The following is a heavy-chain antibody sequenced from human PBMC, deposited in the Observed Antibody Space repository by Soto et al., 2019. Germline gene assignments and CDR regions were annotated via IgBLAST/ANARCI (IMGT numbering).Heavy chain of an antibody. Sequence: GGSLRLSCAGSGFTFSSYTMSWVRQAPGKGLERVSAISGSGGSTSYADSVKGRFTISRDNSKNTLHLQMNSLRAEDTAVYYCAKVGLNSYDSSGSRSSVFDIWGQGTMVTV. CDR3: AKVGLNSYDSSGSRSSVFDI. D-gene: IGHD3-22*01. J-gene: IGHJ3*02. V-gene: IGHV3-23*01. CDR2: ISGSGGST. CDR1: GFTFSSYT.